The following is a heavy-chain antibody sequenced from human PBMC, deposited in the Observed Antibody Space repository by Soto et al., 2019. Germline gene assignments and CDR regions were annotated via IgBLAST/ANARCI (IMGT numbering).Heavy chain of an antibody. J-gene: IGHJ4*02. Sequence: QVQLQESGPGLVKPSGTLSLTCGVFGGSISNSNWWTWVRQPPGKGLEWIGEIYHTGSTNCNSSLMSRVTISLDKPNNQFPLTLTSVTAADTAVYYCAHRPIVGAAIWGQGTLVTVSS. CDR2: IYHTGST. V-gene: IGHV4-4*02. CDR3: AHRPIVGAAI. D-gene: IGHD1-26*01. CDR1: GGSISNSNW.